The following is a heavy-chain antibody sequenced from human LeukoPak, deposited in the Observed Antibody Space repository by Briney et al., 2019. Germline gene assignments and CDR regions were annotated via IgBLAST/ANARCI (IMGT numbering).Heavy chain of an antibody. CDR1: GGSISSGGYS. V-gene: IGHV4-30-2*01. J-gene: IGHJ5*02. Sequence: SQTLSLTCAVSGGSISSGGYSWSWIRQPPGKGLEWIGYIYHSGSTYYNPSLKSRVTISVDRSKNQFSLKLGSVTAADTAVYYCARGTKQLPHTWGQGTLVTVSS. CDR3: ARGTKQLPHT. CDR2: IYHSGST. D-gene: IGHD6-13*01.